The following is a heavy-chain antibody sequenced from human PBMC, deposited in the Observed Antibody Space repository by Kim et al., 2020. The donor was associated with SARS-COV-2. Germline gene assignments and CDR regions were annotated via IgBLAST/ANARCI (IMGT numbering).Heavy chain of an antibody. V-gene: IGHV3-7*01. CDR3: ATASTARGDMDV. J-gene: IGHJ6*02. CDR1: GLTFSRYW. Sequence: GGSLRLSCAASGLTFSRYWMTWVRQSPGKGLEWVANINNDGSEKYYVDSVRGRFTCSRDNAKNSLYLQMNSLRVEDTAIYYCATASTARGDMDVWGQGTTVTVSS. CDR2: INNDGSEK. D-gene: IGHD3-10*01.